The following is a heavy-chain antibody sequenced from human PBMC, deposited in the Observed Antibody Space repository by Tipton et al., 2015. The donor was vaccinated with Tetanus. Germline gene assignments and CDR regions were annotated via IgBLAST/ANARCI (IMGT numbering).Heavy chain of an antibody. CDR3: ARSNLTAYWYFDL. J-gene: IGHJ2*01. CDR2: IYHTGTT. Sequence: VKPSETLSLTCSVSDDSMSGYYWNWIRQPPGRKLEWIGYIYHTGTTSYNPSLRSRVTISLDTSKNHFSLKLNSMTAADTAIYYCARSNLTAYWYFDLWGRGTLVTVSS. CDR1: DDSMSGYY. V-gene: IGHV4-59*01. D-gene: IGHD4-11*01.